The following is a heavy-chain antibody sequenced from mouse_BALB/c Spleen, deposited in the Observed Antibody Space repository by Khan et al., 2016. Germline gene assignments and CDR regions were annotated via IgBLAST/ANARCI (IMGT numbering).Heavy chain of an antibody. D-gene: IGHD2-2*01. CDR2: INPSNGRT. CDR3: ARSLYGYDADY. J-gene: IGHJ2*01. CDR1: GYTFTSYW. V-gene: IGHV1S81*02. Sequence: QVRLQQSGAELVKPGASVKLSCKASGYTFTSYWMHWVKQRPGQGLEWIGEINPSNGRTNYNEKFKSKATLTVDKSSSTAYMQLSSLTSEDSAVYYCARSLYGYDADYWGQGTTLTVSS.